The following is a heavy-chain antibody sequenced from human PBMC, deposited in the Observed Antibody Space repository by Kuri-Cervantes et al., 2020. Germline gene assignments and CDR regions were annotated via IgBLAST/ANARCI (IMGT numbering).Heavy chain of an antibody. CDR2: IIPIFGTA. J-gene: IGHJ4*02. V-gene: IGHV1-69*13. CDR1: GDTFSRSG. CDR3: ARERDYDFWSGYLDTQPGFFDY. Sequence: SVNVSCKASGDTFSRSGISWVRQAPGQGLEWMGGIIPIFGTANYAQKFQGRVTITADESTSTAYMELSSLRSEDTAVYYCARERDYDFWSGYLDTQPGFFDYWCQGTLVTVSS. D-gene: IGHD3-3*01.